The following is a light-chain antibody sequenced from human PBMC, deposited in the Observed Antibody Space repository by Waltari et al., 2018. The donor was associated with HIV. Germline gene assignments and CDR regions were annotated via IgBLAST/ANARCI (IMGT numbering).Light chain of an antibody. CDR1: PSVLYSSNNKNY. V-gene: IGKV4-1*01. Sequence: DIVLTQSPDSLAVSLGERDTINCKSTPSVLYSSNNKNYLAWYQQKPGQPPKLLIYWASSRESGVPDRFSGSGSGTDFTLTISSLQAEDVAVYYCQQYYTTPYTFGQGTKLEI. CDR2: WAS. CDR3: QQYYTTPYT. J-gene: IGKJ2*01.